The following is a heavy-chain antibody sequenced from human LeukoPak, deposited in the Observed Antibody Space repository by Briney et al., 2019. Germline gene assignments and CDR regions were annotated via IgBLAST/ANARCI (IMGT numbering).Heavy chain of an antibody. CDR2: IIPIFGTA. Sequence: SVKVSCKASGGTFSSYAISWVRQAPGQGLEWMGGIIPIFGTANYAQKFQGRVTITTDESTSTAYMELSSLRSEDTAVYYCARVAQKQYYYDSSGYPDAFDIWGQGTMVTVSS. V-gene: IGHV1-69*05. CDR1: GGTFSSYA. J-gene: IGHJ3*02. CDR3: ARVAQKQYYYDSSGYPDAFDI. D-gene: IGHD3-22*01.